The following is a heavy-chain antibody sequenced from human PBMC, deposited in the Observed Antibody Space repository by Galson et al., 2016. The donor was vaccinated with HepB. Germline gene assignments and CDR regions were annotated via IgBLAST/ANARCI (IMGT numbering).Heavy chain of an antibody. V-gene: IGHV1-18*01. J-gene: IGHJ4*02. D-gene: IGHD4-23*01. CDR3: ASHYGGNSDYFDY. CDR1: GYTFTNYN. Sequence: SVKVSCKASGYTFTNYNIIWVRQAPGQGLEWMGWISAYNGNTNYAQKLQGRVTMTTDTSTRTAYMELSSLRSEDTAVYYCASHYGGNSDYFDYWGQGTLVTVSS. CDR2: ISAYNGNT.